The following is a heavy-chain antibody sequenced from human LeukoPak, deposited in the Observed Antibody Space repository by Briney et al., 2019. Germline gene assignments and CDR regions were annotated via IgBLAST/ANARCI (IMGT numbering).Heavy chain of an antibody. Sequence: PSETLSLTCAVYGGSFSGYYWSWIRQPPGKGLEWIGEINHSGSTNYNPSLKSRVTISVDTSKNQFSLKLGSVTAADTAVYYCARGFYDFWSGYYIPYWRIYFDYWGQGTLVTVSS. CDR2: INHSGST. D-gene: IGHD3-3*01. V-gene: IGHV4-34*01. J-gene: IGHJ4*02. CDR3: ARGFYDFWSGYYIPYWRIYFDY. CDR1: GGSFSGYY.